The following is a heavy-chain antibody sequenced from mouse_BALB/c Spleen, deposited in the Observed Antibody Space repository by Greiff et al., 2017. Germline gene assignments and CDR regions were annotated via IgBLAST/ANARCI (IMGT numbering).Heavy chain of an antibody. CDR2: INPYNGDT. J-gene: IGHJ3*01. Sequence: LVESGASVKISCKASGYSFTGYFVNWVMQSHGKSLEWIGRINPYNGDTFYNQKFKGKATLTVDKSSSTAHMELRSLASEDSAVYYCARDYDYDVAYWGQGTLVTVSA. CDR1: GYSFTGYF. D-gene: IGHD2-4*01. CDR3: ARDYDYDVAY. V-gene: IGHV1-20*02.